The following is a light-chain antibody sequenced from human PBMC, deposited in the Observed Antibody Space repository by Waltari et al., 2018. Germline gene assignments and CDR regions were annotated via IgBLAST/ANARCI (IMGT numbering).Light chain of an antibody. CDR3: QQSHSIFIT. V-gene: IGKV3D-15*01. CDR2: RAS. J-gene: IGKJ5*01. CDR1: QSAKTS. Sequence: EVVMTQSPATLSVSPGERVSLSCRASQSAKTSLAWYQQTPGQAPRLLIYRASTRAAGVPSRFSGSGSGTDFTLTISSLQPEDFATYYCQQSHSIFITFGQGTRLEIK.